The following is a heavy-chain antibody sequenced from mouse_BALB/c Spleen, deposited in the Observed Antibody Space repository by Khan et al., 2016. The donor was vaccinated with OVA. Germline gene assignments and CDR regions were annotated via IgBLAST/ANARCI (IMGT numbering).Heavy chain of an antibody. D-gene: IGHD2-10*01. CDR3: ARQPYYHYNIMDY. J-gene: IGHJ4*01. Sequence: QVQLKQSGPGLVAPSQSLSITCTISGFSLTSYGVHWVRQPPGKGLEWLVVIWSDGSTTYNSALKSRLTISKDNSKNQVFLKMNSLQTDDTAVYFCARQPYYHYNIMDYWRQGTSVTVSS. CDR1: GFSLTSYG. CDR2: IWSDGST. V-gene: IGHV2-6-1*01.